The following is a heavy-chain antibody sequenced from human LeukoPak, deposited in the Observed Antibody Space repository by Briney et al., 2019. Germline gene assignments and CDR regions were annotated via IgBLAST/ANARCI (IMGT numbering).Heavy chain of an antibody. CDR1: GFTVSSNY. D-gene: IGHD1-7*01. CDR2: IYSGGST. Sequence: PGGSLRLSCAASGFTVSSNYMSWVRQAPGKGLEWVSVIYSGGSTYYADSVKGRFTISRDNSKNTLYLQMNSLRAEDTAVYYCASGESITGTTYYYYYGMDVWGQGTTVTVSS. CDR3: ASGESITGTTYYYYYGMDV. J-gene: IGHJ6*02. V-gene: IGHV3-66*01.